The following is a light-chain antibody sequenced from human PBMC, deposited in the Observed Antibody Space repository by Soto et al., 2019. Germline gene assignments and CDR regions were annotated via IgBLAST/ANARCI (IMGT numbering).Light chain of an antibody. CDR1: SSDVGGYNY. J-gene: IGLJ1*01. V-gene: IGLV2-14*01. CDR3: SSYTSSSTLKV. CDR2: DVS. Sequence: LTQPASVSGSPGQSITISCTGTSSDVGGYNYVSWYQQHPGKAPKLTIYDVSNRPSGVSNRFSGSKSGNTASLTISGLQAEDEADYYCSSYTSSSTLKVFGTGTRSPS.